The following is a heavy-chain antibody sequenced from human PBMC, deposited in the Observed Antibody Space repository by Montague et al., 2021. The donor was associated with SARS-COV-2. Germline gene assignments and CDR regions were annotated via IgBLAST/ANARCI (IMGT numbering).Heavy chain of an antibody. V-gene: IGHV4-39*07. J-gene: IGHJ3*02. D-gene: IGHD3-10*01. Sequence: SETLSLTCTVSRDSISSHNYFWAWIRQPPGKGLEWIGSVDYSGLTFYNPSLGSRVTISVDTSKRQFSLKVNSVTDADAAVYYCAKDGEALAWGTFDIWGQGTMVTVSS. CDR1: RDSISSHNYF. CDR3: AKDGEALAWGTFDI. CDR2: VDYSGLT.